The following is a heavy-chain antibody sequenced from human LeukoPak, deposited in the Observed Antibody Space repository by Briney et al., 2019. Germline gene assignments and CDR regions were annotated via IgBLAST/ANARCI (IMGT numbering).Heavy chain of an antibody. CDR1: GFTFISFG. J-gene: IGHJ4*02. CDR3: AKPLPTVTTPDY. D-gene: IGHD4-17*01. Sequence: GGSLRLSCAASGFTFISFGMHWVRQAPGKGLQWVALISFDGGDKYYADSVKGRFTISRDNSKDTLFLQMNSLRAEDTAVYYCAKPLPTVTTPDYWGQGTLVTVSS. CDR2: ISFDGGDK. V-gene: IGHV3-30*18.